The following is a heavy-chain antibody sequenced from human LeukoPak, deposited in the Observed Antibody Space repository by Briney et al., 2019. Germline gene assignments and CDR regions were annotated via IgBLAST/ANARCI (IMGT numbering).Heavy chain of an antibody. D-gene: IGHD5-12*01. CDR3: ARDLVKWLRSVWPQPINWFDP. V-gene: IGHV3-7*01. CDR2: IKQDGSEK. J-gene: IGHJ5*02. CDR1: GFTFSSYW. Sequence: GGSLRLSCAASGFTFSSYWMSWVRQAPGKGLEWVANIKQDGSEKYYVDSVKGRFTISRDNAKNSLYLQMNSLRAEDTAVYYCARDLVKWLRSVWPQPINWFDPWGQGTLVTVSS.